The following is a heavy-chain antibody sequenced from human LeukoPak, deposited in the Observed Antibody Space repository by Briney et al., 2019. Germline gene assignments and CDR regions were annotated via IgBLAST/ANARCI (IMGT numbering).Heavy chain of an antibody. CDR3: ANDRGYCSGGSCYYLDF. CDR2: ISYDGSNK. V-gene: IGHV3-30*18. CDR1: GFTFSSYG. Sequence: GRSLRLSCAACGFTFSSYGMHWVRQAPGKGLEWVAVISYDGSNKHYADSVKGRFTVSRDNSKNTLYLQMDSLRAEDTAVYYCANDRGYCSGGSCYYLDFWGQGTLVTVSS. J-gene: IGHJ4*02. D-gene: IGHD2-15*01.